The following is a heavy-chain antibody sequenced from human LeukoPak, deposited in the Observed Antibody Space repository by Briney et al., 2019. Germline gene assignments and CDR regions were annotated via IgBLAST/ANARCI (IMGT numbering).Heavy chain of an antibody. CDR3: ARDGIAAAGINWFDP. V-gene: IGHV4-31*03. CDR1: GGSISSGGYY. Sequence: PSETLSLTCTVSGGSISSGGYYWSWIRQHPGKGLEWIGYIYYSGSTYYNPSLKSRVTISVDTSKNQFSLKLSSVTAADTAVYYCARDGIAAAGINWFDPWGQGTLVTVSS. CDR2: IYYSGST. D-gene: IGHD6-13*01. J-gene: IGHJ5*02.